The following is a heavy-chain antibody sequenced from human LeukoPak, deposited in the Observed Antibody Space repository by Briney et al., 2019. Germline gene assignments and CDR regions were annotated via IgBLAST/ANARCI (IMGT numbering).Heavy chain of an antibody. V-gene: IGHV3-23*01. CDR1: GFTFASYG. J-gene: IGHJ1*01. CDR3: AIMHGYYDGTGYWVQ. D-gene: IGHD3-22*01. CDR2: ITTNGGRT. Sequence: PGGSLRLSCAASGFTFASYGMSWVRQAPGKGLEWVSFITTNGGRTSYADSVEGRFTISRDNPRNTLYMQMNSLRDEDTAVYYCAIMHGYYDGTGYWVQWGQGTLDTVSS.